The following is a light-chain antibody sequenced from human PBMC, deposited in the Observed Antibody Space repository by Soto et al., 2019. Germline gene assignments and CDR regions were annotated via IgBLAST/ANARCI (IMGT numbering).Light chain of an antibody. Sequence: EIVLTQSPGTLSLSPGERAPLSCRASHSVSSRYLAWYQQKPGQAPRLLIYGAFSRATGIPDRFSGSGSGTDFTLTISRLEPEDFAVYYCQQYGSSPPYTFGQGTKLEIK. J-gene: IGKJ2*01. CDR2: GAF. V-gene: IGKV3-20*01. CDR3: QQYGSSPPYT. CDR1: HSVSSRY.